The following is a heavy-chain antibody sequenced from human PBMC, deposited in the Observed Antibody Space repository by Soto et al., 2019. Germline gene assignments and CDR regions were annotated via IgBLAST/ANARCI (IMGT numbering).Heavy chain of an antibody. D-gene: IGHD3-10*01. CDR3: ARVLDYGLWSYSTYGMEV. CDR2: VSPPFRTS. J-gene: IGHJ6*02. V-gene: IGHV1-69*01. CDR1: GVSFNNNG. Sequence: QVQLVQSGAEVKTPGSSVKVSCKTSGVSFNNNGIGWVRQAPGHGLEWMGGVSPPFRTSNYARKFQGRISITADGCTGTVNMELSSLTSQDTAQYYCARVLDYGLWSYSTYGMEVWGQGNTVTVSS.